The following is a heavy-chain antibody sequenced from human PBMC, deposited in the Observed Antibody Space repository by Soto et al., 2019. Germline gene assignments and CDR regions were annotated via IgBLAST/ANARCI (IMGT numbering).Heavy chain of an antibody. CDR3: ARNSYISGDDDSYYFDY. CDR2: INPGNGDT. CDR1: GYTFTRYA. V-gene: IGHV1-3*01. J-gene: IGHJ4*02. Sequence: ASVKVSCKASGYTFTRYAMHWVRQAPGQRPEWMGWINPGNGDTKYSEKLQGRVTFTRDTSATTIYMELSSLRSEDTALYYCARNSYISGDDDSYYFDYWGQGTPVTVS. D-gene: IGHD2-21*02.